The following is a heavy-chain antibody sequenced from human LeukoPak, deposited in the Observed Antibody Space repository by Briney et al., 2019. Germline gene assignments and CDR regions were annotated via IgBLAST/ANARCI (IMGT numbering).Heavy chain of an antibody. J-gene: IGHJ4*02. CDR1: GYTFTMHG. V-gene: IGHV1-18*01. CDR2: ISPHNGNT. CDR3: ARDLNYVTLGYDILADVGYYFDY. D-gene: IGHD3-9*01. Sequence: GASVKVSCKASGYTFTMHGISWVRQAPGQGLQWLGWISPHNGNTKYAQDLHGRVSMTTDTSTSTAYLELRSLRSDDTAIYYCARDLNYVTLGYDILADVGYYFDYWGQGSLVTVSS.